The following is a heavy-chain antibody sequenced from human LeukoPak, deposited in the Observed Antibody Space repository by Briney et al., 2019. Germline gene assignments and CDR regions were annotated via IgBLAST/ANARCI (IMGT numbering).Heavy chain of an antibody. CDR2: IKQDGSET. J-gene: IGHJ4*02. CDR3: ARSGGRGSGWAY. V-gene: IGHV3-7*01. D-gene: IGHD6-25*01. CDR1: GFTSSSYW. Sequence: GGSLRLSCAASGFTSSSYWMSWVRQAPGKGLEWVANIKQDGSETYYVDSVKGRFNISRDNAKNSLFLQMNSLRGEDTAVYYCARSGGRGSGWAYWGQGILVTVSS.